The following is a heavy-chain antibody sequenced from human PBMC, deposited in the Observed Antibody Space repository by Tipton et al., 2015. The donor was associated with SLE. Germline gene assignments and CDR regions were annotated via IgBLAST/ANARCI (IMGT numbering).Heavy chain of an antibody. CDR1: GLTFTSYW. Sequence: SLRLSCAASGLTFTSYWMTWVRQAPGRGPEWVANIKPDGTTEYYADSVKGRFTISRDNSKNTLYLQMNSLRAEDTAVYYCTRVEMNYSGSGGAFDIWGQGTMVTVSS. CDR2: IKPDGTTE. CDR3: TRVEMNYSGSGGAFDI. D-gene: IGHD3-10*01. V-gene: IGHV3-7*01. J-gene: IGHJ3*02.